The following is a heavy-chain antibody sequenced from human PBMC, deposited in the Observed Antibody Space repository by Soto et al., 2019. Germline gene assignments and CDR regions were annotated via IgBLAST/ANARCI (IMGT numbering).Heavy chain of an antibody. Sequence: SETLSLTCTVSGGSISGGFFWTWIRQHPGKGLEWIGYISYSGSTYYNPSLKSRVTISVDTSKTHFSLKLSSATAADTAVYYCARRVVSDAFDIWGQGTMVTVSS. CDR3: ARRVVSDAFDI. CDR2: ISYSGST. J-gene: IGHJ3*02. V-gene: IGHV4-31*03. CDR1: GGSISGGFF.